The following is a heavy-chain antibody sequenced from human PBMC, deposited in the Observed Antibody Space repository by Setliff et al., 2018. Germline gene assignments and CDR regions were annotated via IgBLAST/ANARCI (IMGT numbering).Heavy chain of an antibody. CDR3: ARDPLTTNRRRAFDI. J-gene: IGHJ3*02. Sequence: SETLSLTCTVSGGSISSYYWSWIRQPPGKGLEWIGYIYYSGSTNYNPSLKSRVTISVDKSKNQFSLKLSSVTAADTAVYYCARDPLTTNRRRAFDIWGQGTMVTV. CDR2: IYYSGST. CDR1: GGSISSYY. D-gene: IGHD4-17*01. V-gene: IGHV4-59*12.